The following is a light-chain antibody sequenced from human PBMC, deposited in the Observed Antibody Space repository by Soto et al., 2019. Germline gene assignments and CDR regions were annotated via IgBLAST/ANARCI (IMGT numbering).Light chain of an antibody. CDR1: NSDVGGYNY. V-gene: IGLV2-14*01. CDR3: SSYTSISTLSV. Sequence: QSALTQPASVSGSPGQSITISCTGTNSDVGGYNYVSWYQQHPGKAPELMIYEVSHRPSGVSNRFSGSKSDNTASLTISGLQAEDEADYYCSSYTSISTLSVFGTGTKLTVL. CDR2: EVS. J-gene: IGLJ1*01.